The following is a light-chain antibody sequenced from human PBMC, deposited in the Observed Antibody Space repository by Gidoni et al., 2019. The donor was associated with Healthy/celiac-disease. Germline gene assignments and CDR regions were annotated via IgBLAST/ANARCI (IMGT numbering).Light chain of an antibody. CDR2: LGS. CDR1: HSLLHSNEYNY. J-gene: IGKJ1*01. Sequence: DIVMTQPPLSLLVTPGEPATISCRSSHSLLHSNEYNYLDCYLQKPVQSQQLLIYLGSNLASGVPDRFSGSGSCTDFTLIISRVEAEDVGVYYCMQALQTRTFGQXTKVEIK. V-gene: IGKV2-28*01. CDR3: MQALQTRT.